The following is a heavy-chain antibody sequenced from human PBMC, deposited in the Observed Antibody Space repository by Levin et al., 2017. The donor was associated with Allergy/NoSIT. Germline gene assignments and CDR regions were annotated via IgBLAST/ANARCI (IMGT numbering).Heavy chain of an antibody. CDR3: ASEDGSSFDF. CDR1: GGSISGGGYH. J-gene: IGHJ4*02. CDR2: IYYSGST. D-gene: IGHD2-2*03. V-gene: IGHV4-31*03. Sequence: SCTVSGGSISGGGYHWTWLRQHPEKGLEWIGYIYYSGSTFYNPSLKSRLMISVDTSKNQFSLNVSSVTAADTAVYYCASEDGSSFDFWGQGALVTVAS.